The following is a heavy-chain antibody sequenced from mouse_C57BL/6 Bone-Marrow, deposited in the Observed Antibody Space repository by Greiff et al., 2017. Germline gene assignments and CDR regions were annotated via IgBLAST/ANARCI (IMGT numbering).Heavy chain of an antibody. Sequence: VQLQQSGAELARPGASVKMSCKASGYTFTSYTMHWVKPRPGQGLEWIGYINPSSGYTKYNQKFKDKATLTADKSSSTAYMQLSSLTSEDSAVYYCEILKGAYWGQGTLVTVSA. CDR1: GYTFTSYT. CDR2: INPSSGYT. V-gene: IGHV1-4*01. D-gene: IGHD1-3*01. CDR3: EILKGAY. J-gene: IGHJ3*01.